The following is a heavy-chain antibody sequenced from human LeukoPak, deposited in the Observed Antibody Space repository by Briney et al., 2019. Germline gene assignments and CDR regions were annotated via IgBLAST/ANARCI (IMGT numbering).Heavy chain of an antibody. CDR2: INPSGGST. D-gene: IGHD6-13*01. V-gene: IGHV1-46*01. CDR1: GYTFTSYY. J-gene: IGHJ6*03. Sequence: GASVKVSCKASGYTFTSYYMHWVRQAPGQGLEWMGIINPSGGSTSYAQKFQGSVTMTRDTSTSTVYMELSSLRSEDTAVYYCARDLGYSSSWYYYYYYMDVWGKGTTVTISS. CDR3: ARDLGYSSSWYYYYYYMDV.